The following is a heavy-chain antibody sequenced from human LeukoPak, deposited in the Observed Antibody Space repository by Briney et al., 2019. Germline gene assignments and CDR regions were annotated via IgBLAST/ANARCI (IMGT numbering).Heavy chain of an antibody. D-gene: IGHD5-18*01. CDR3: AKEFAEDSYGHLGFGY. Sequence: PGGSLRLSCATSGFTFSSYGMHWVRQAPGKGLEWVAFIRYDGSKKYYGDSVKGRFTISRDNSKNTLYLQMNSLRAEDTAIYYCAKEFAEDSYGHLGFGYWGQGTLVTVSS. CDR1: GFTFSSYG. V-gene: IGHV3-30*02. J-gene: IGHJ4*02. CDR2: IRYDGSKK.